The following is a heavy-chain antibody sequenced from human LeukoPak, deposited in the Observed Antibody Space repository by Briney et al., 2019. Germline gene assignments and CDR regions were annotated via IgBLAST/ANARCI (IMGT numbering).Heavy chain of an antibody. CDR3: ARGGYDYVWGSYRLFDY. J-gene: IGHJ4*02. D-gene: IGHD3-16*02. V-gene: IGHV3-21*01. CDR2: VSSSSSYI. Sequence: GGSLRLSCAASGFTFSSYSMNWVRQAPGKGLEWVSSVSSSSSYIYYADSVKGRFTISRDNAKNSLYLQMNSLRAEDTAVYYCARGGYDYVWGSYRLFDYWGQGTLVTVSS. CDR1: GFTFSSYS.